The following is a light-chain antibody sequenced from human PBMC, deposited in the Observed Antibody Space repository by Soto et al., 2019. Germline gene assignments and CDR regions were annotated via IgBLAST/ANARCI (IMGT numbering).Light chain of an antibody. V-gene: IGLV2-23*01. CDR2: EGS. CDR1: SSDVGSYNL. Sequence: QSVLTQPASVSGSPGQSITISCTGTSSDVGSYNLVSWYQQHPGKPPKLMMYEGSKRPSGVSNRFSGSKSGNTASLTISGLEAEDEADYYCCSYAGSSTYVFGTGTKVTVL. CDR3: CSYAGSSTYV. J-gene: IGLJ1*01.